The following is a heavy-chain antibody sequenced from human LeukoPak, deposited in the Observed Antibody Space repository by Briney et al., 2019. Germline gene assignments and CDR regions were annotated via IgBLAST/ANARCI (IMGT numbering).Heavy chain of an antibody. J-gene: IGHJ4*02. D-gene: IGHD3-9*01. CDR1: GGSFSGYY. Sequence: SEYLSLTCAVYGGSFSGYYWSWIRQRPGKGLEWIGEINHSGSTNYNPSLKSRVTISVDTSKNQFSLKLSSVTAADTAVYYCARTHYDILTGYDYWGQGTLVTVSS. V-gene: IGHV4-34*01. CDR2: INHSGST. CDR3: ARTHYDILTGYDY.